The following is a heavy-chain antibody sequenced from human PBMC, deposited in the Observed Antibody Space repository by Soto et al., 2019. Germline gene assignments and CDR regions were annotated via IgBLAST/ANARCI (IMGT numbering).Heavy chain of an antibody. V-gene: IGHV1-18*01. CDR2: IRGYDGNP. CDR1: GYTFTRFG. CDR3: ARWGNHIAVPVAVACPTRWFDP. D-gene: IGHD6-19*01. Sequence: QVQLVQSGAEVKNPGASVKVSCKASGYTFTRFGINWVRQAPGQGLEWMGGIRGYDGNPNYAQKFQGRVTMTTETSTSTAYMELRRLRSDDTAVYYCARWGNHIAVPVAVACPTRWFDPWGQGTLVTVSS. J-gene: IGHJ5*02.